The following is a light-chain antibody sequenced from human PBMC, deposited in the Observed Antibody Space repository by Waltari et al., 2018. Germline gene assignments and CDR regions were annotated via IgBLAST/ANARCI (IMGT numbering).Light chain of an antibody. J-gene: IGKJ4*01. CDR1: QSVKNN. Sequence: DIQKPQSPSTISPSVGDRINITCRTSQSVKNNLAWYQQKPGKAPKVLIHKASRLEGGVPSRFSGSGYGTEFTLTISSLQPDDFATYYCQEYDSLPVTFGGGTRVEIK. CDR3: QEYDSLPVT. CDR2: KAS. V-gene: IGKV1-5*03.